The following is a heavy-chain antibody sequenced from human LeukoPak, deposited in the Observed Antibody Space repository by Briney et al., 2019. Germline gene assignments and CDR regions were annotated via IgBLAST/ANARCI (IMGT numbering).Heavy chain of an antibody. D-gene: IGHD3-22*01. J-gene: IGHJ3*02. V-gene: IGHV3-23*01. CDR1: GFTFSSYG. CDR3: ARELAMIVGDPDAFDI. CDR2: ISGSGGST. Sequence: QPGGSLRLSYAASGFTFSSYGMSWVRQAPGKGLEWVSAISGSGGSTYYADSVKGRFTISRDNSKNSLYLQMNSLRAEDTAVYYCARELAMIVGDPDAFDIWGQGTMVTVSS.